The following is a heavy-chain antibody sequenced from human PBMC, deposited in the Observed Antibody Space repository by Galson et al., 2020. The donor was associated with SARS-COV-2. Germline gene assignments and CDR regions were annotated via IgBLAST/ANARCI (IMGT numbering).Heavy chain of an antibody. Sequence: LSLTCAASGFTFSSYAMHWVRQAPGQGLEWVAVISYDGSNKYYADSVNGRFTISRDNSKNTLYLQMNSLRAEDTAVYYCARDPESIAAASGWDGWGQGTTVTVSS. CDR1: GFTFSSYA. CDR2: ISYDGSNK. J-gene: IGHJ6*02. D-gene: IGHD6-25*01. CDR3: ARDPESIAAASGWDG. V-gene: IGHV3-30-3*01.